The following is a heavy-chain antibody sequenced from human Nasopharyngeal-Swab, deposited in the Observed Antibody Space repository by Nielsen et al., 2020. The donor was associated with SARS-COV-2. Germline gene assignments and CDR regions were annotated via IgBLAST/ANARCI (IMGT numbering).Heavy chain of an antibody. CDR2: INGDGSSL. V-gene: IGHV3-74*01. Sequence: GESLKISCAASGFTFSDYYMSWIRQAPGKGLVWVSRINGDGSSLNYADFVKGRFTISTDNAKSTLYLEMNSLRAEDTAVYYCARGRGSSTSMIGYWGQGTLVTVSS. CDR3: ARGRGSSTSMIGY. D-gene: IGHD2/OR15-2a*01. CDR1: GFTFSDYY. J-gene: IGHJ4*02.